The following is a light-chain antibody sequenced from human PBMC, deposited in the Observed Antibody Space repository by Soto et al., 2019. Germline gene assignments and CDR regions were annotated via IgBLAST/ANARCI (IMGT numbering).Light chain of an antibody. CDR2: SVS. J-gene: IGKJ1*01. V-gene: IGKV3-20*01. CDR1: QRASRQY. Sequence: GLTQSPDTLSLSPGDRATLSCRANQRASRQYLSWYQQRPGQPPRLLIYSVSMRADGIPDRFSGSGSGSEFTLTFNRLEPEDFAVYYCQDFDSPQWTFGQGTK. CDR3: QDFDSPQWT.